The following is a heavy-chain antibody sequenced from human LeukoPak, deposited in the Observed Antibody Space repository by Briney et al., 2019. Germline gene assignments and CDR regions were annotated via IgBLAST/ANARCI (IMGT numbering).Heavy chain of an antibody. J-gene: IGHJ4*02. CDR3: ARDGSWVYNDY. CDR1: GFTFSSYW. V-gene: IGHV3-7*01. Sequence: PGGSLRLSCAASGFTFSSYWMTWVRQAPGKGLEWVANIKQDGSEKKYVDSVKGRFTISRDNAKNSLYLQMNSLRAEDTAVYYCARDGSWVYNDYWGQGTLVTVSS. CDR2: IKQDGSEK. D-gene: IGHD6-13*01.